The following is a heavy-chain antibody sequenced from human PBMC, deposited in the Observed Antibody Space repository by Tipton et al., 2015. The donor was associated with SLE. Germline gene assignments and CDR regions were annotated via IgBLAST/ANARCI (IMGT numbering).Heavy chain of an antibody. CDR3: ARGAYTNYYYYMDV. V-gene: IGHV4-61*02. Sequence: SLSSGSYCWSWIRQPAGKGLEWIGRIYTSGITNYNPSLKSRVSISIDTSKNQFSLRLTSVTAADTAVYYCARGAYTNYYYYMDVWGKGTTVTVSS. CDR1: SGSYC. CDR2: IYTSGIT. J-gene: IGHJ6*03. D-gene: IGHD4-11*01.